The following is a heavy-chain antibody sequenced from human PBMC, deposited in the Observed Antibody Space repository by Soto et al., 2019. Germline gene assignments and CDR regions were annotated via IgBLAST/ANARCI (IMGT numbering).Heavy chain of an antibody. J-gene: IGHJ6*02. D-gene: IGHD5-18*01. V-gene: IGHV3-23*01. Sequence: GGSLRLSCVASGFTFNNYAMSWVRQAPGKGLEWVSAISGDGANTYYADSVKGRFTISRDNSKNTLYLQMNSLRAEDTAVYYCARDVDTAMDYGMDVWGQGTTVTVSS. CDR2: ISGDGANT. CDR3: ARDVDTAMDYGMDV. CDR1: GFTFNNYA.